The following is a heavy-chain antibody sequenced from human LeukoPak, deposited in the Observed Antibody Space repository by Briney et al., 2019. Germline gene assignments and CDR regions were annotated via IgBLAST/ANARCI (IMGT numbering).Heavy chain of an antibody. Sequence: SVKVSCKASGGTFSSYAISGVRQAPGQGLEWMGGIIPIFGTANYAQKFQGRVTITADESTSTAYMELSSLRSEDTAVYYCAREGGLQLWPFDYWGQGTLVTVSS. CDR2: IIPIFGTA. CDR1: GGTFSSYA. J-gene: IGHJ4*02. D-gene: IGHD5-18*01. CDR3: AREGGLQLWPFDY. V-gene: IGHV1-69*13.